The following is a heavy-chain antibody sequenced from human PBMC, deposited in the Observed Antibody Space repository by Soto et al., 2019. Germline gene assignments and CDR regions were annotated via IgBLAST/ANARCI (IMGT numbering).Heavy chain of an antibody. D-gene: IGHD4-17*01. V-gene: IGHV1-69*13. Sequence: ASVKVSCKTSGGTFSSYAISWVRQAPGQRLEWMGGIIPVFGTANYAQKFQGRVTLTADEATGTAYMELSSLKSEDTAVYCCESPSGEDYGAYVLYYWGQGTLVTVSS. CDR3: ESPSGEDYGAYVLYY. CDR1: GGTFSSYA. CDR2: IIPVFGTA. J-gene: IGHJ4*02.